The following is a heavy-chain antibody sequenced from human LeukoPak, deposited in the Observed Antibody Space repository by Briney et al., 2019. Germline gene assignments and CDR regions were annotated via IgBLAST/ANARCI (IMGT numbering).Heavy chain of an antibody. J-gene: IGHJ6*03. V-gene: IGHV4-59*01. CDR1: DGSITNYD. CDR3: ARVPRSYYYYYCMDV. CDR2: VHYSGTA. Sequence: SETLSLTCTVSDGSITNYDWSWVRQPPGKGLEFIGHVHYSGTANYNPSLRSRVTISIDTSKNQFSLKLSSVTAADTAVYYCARVPRSYYYYYCMDVWGKGTTVTVSS.